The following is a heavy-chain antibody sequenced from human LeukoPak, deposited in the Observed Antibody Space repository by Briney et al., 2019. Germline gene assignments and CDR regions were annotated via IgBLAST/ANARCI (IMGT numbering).Heavy chain of an antibody. CDR2: INANSGTA. CDR3: AKPVSGGLAVTADWFHP. CDR1: GFAFSFYA. J-gene: IGHJ5*01. V-gene: IGHV3-23*01. D-gene: IGHD6-19*01. Sequence: GGSLRLSCAASGFAFSFYAMSWLRQPPGKGLEWVSTINANSGTASYAASVRGRFTISRDNSKNTLYLQVNTLRADDTATYYCAKPVSGGLAVTADWFHPWGQGTLVVVSS.